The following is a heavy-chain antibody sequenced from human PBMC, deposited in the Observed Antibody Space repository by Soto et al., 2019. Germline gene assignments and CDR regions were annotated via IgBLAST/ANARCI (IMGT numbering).Heavy chain of an antibody. D-gene: IGHD3-10*01. V-gene: IGHV4-31*03. CDR2: IFYSGTT. J-gene: IGHJ3*02. CDR3: ARVRGHAFEM. Sequence: QVQLQESGPGLVKPSQTLSLNCSVSGGSINTDDYYWSWIRQHAGQGLEWIGYIFYSGTTYYNPSRXGRISISLDTSKNQFSLEMSSVTAADTAMYYCARVRGHAFEMRGQGTMVTVSS. CDR1: GGSINTDDYY.